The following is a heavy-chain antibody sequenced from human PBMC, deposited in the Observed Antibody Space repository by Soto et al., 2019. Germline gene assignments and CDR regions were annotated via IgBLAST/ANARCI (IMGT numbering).Heavy chain of an antibody. CDR2: IIPIFGTA. CDR3: AREGFRRVMSYYGMDV. CDR1: GGTFSSYA. Sequence: SVKVSCKASGGTFSSYAISWVRQAPGQGLEWMGGIIPIFGTANYAQKFQGRVTITADESTSTAYMELSSLRSEDTAVYYCAREGFRRVMSYYGMDVWGQGTTVTVSS. D-gene: IGHD3-16*01. V-gene: IGHV1-69*13. J-gene: IGHJ6*02.